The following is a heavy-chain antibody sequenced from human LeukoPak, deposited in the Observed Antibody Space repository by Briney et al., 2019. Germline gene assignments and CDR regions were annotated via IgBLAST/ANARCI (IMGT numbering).Heavy chain of an antibody. CDR3: ARGPGSYGSQRY. D-gene: IGHD3-10*01. CDR1: GGSFSGYY. V-gene: IGHV4-34*01. CDR2: INHSGST. Sequence: SETLSLTCAVYGGSFSGYYWSWIRQPPGKGLEWIGEINHSGSTNYNPSLKSRVTISVDTSKNQFSLKLSSVTAADTAVYYCARGPGSYGSQRYWGQGTLVTVSS. J-gene: IGHJ4*02.